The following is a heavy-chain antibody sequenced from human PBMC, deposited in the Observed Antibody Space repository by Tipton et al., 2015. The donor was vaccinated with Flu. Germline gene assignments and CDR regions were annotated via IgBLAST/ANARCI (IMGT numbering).Heavy chain of an antibody. CDR3: ARDYSLEDLSFFDN. D-gene: IGHD3-16*02. Sequence: TLSLTCTVSGDSISSYYWSWIRQPAGKGLEWIGRIYTSGSTNYNASLKSRVTMSVDTSKNQFSLRLRSVTVADTSVYYCARDYSLEDLSFFDNWGQGTLVTVSS. V-gene: IGHV4-4*07. CDR2: IYTSGST. CDR1: GDSISSYY. J-gene: IGHJ4*02.